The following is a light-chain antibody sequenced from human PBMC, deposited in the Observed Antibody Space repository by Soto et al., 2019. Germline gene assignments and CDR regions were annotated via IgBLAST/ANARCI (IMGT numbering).Light chain of an antibody. Sequence: EIVLTQSPATLSLSPGERATLSCRASQSVSSYLAWYQQKPGQAPRLLIYDASNRATGIPARFSGGGSGTDFTLTISSLEPEDFAVYYCQQRFNLSRFTFGQGTKLEIK. CDR1: QSVSSY. CDR2: DAS. V-gene: IGKV3-11*01. CDR3: QQRFNLSRFT. J-gene: IGKJ2*01.